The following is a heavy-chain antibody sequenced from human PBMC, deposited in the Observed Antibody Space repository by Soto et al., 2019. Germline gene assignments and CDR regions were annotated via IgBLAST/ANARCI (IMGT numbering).Heavy chain of an antibody. CDR1: GGSISSYY. D-gene: IGHD2-2*01. J-gene: IGHJ6*02. V-gene: IGHV4-59*01. CDR3: ARGCSSTSCWYYYYGMDV. CDR2: IYYSGST. Sequence: SETLSLTCTVSGGSISSYYWSWIRQPPGKGLEWIGYIYYSGSTNYNPSLKSRVTISVDTSKNQFSLKLSSVTAADTAVYYCARGCSSTSCWYYYYGMDVWGQRTTVTVSS.